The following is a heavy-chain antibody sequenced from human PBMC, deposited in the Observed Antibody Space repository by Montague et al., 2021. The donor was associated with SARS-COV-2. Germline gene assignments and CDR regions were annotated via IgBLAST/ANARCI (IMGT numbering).Heavy chain of an antibody. J-gene: IGHJ5*02. CDR3: ARGRFYYDSGELGS. CDR2: IHASGIS. V-gene: IGHV4-4*07. D-gene: IGHD3-22*01. CDR1: GGSTNNYY. Sequence: SETLSLTCTVSGGSTNNYYWSWIRQPAGKGLEWIGRIHASGISTYNPSPETRVTMSVDTSKNQFSLKLSSVTAVDTAVYYCARGRFYYDSGELGSWGQGTLVTVSS.